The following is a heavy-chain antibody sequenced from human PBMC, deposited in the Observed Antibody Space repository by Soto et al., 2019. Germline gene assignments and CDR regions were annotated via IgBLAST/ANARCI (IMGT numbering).Heavy chain of an antibody. CDR3: ARHEYGGYVNSDFDY. D-gene: IGHD5-12*01. CDR2: IYYSGNT. Sequence: SETLSLTCTVSGGSISSSSYYWGWIRQPPGKGLEWIGSIYYSGNTYYNPSLKSRVTISVDTSKNQFSLKLSSVTAADTAVYYCARHEYGGYVNSDFDYWGQGTLVTVSS. CDR1: GGSISSSSYY. V-gene: IGHV4-39*01. J-gene: IGHJ4*02.